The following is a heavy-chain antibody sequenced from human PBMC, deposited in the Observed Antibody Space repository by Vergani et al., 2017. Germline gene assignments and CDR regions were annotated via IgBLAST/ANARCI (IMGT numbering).Heavy chain of an antibody. J-gene: IGHJ5*02. V-gene: IGHV4-59*01. CDR1: GGSISSYY. CDR3: ARSQVYCSNPSCLGWFHP. CDR2: IYYSGST. Sequence: QVQLQESGPGLAKPSETLSLTCTVSGGSISSYYWSWIRQPPGKGLEWIGYIYYSGSTNYNPSFKSRVTISVDTSKNQFSLKLSSVTAADTAVYYCARSQVYCSNPSCLGWFHPWGQGTLVTVSS. D-gene: IGHD2-2*01.